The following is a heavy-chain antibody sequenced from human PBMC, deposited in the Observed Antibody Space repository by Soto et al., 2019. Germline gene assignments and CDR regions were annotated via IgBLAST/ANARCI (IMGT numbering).Heavy chain of an antibody. CDR3: PTQYYYPWGLRS. CDR1: GFTFSNSA. CDR2: ISYDGSNK. D-gene: IGHD3-10*01. J-gene: IGHJ5*01. Sequence: QVQLVESGGGVVQSGTSLRLSCAASGFTFSNSAMHWVRQAPGKGLEWVTLISYDGSNKHYADSVKGRLTISRDNLKDTLYLQMNSLRAEATAVYFSPTQYYYPWGLRSWAHGTLVTVSS. V-gene: IGHV3-30-3*01.